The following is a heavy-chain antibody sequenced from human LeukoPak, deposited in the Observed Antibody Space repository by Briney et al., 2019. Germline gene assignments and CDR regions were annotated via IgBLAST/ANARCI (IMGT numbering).Heavy chain of an antibody. CDR1: GGSFSGYY. J-gene: IGHJ4*02. CDR3: ARWAPVWGSYRLYFDY. Sequence: PSETLSLTCAVYGGSFSGYYWSWIRQPPGKGLEWIGEMNHSGSTNYNPSLRSRVTISVDTSKNQFPLKLSSVTAADTAVYYFARWAPVWGSYRLYFDYWGQGTLVTVSS. V-gene: IGHV4-34*01. CDR2: MNHSGST. D-gene: IGHD3-16*02.